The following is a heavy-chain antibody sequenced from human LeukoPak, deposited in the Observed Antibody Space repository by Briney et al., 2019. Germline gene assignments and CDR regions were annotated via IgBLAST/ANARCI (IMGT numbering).Heavy chain of an antibody. CDR2: ISGRGGST. J-gene: IGHJ3*02. D-gene: IGHD1-1*01. CDR1: GFTFRNYA. V-gene: IGHV3-23*01. Sequence: GGSLRLSCAASGFTFRNYAMSGVRQAPAKGLEWGSTISGRGGSTYYADSVKGRFTISRDNSKNTVYLQMNRLRPDETAVYYCEKVRLAPPGTRASDALHIWGQGTMVTVSS. CDR3: EKVRLAPPGTRASDALHI.